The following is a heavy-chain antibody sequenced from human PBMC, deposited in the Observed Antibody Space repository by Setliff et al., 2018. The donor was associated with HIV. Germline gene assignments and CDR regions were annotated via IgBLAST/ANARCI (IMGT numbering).Heavy chain of an antibody. CDR3: ASRVHCTNGVCLDAFDI. CDR2: INPNSGGT. J-gene: IGHJ3*02. D-gene: IGHD2-8*01. Sequence: ASVKVSCKASGYTFTGYFMHWVRQAPGQGLEWMGRINPNSGGTNYAQKFQGRATMTRDTSISTAYMELSRLRSDDTAVYYCASRVHCTNGVCLDAFDIWGQGTMVTVS. CDR1: GYTFTGYF. V-gene: IGHV1-2*06.